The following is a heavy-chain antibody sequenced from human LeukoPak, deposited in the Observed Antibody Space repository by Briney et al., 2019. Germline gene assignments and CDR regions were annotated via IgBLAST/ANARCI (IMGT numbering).Heavy chain of an antibody. V-gene: IGHV7-4-1*02. Sequence: ASVKVSCKASGYTFTNYAINWVRQAPGQGLEWMGWINTNTGNPTYAQGFTGRFVFSLDTSVSTTYLQISSLKAEDTAVYYCATDRGMYNWNPPDYYYYMDVWGKGTTVTVSS. CDR1: GYTFTNYA. D-gene: IGHD1-20*01. CDR2: INTNTGNP. J-gene: IGHJ6*03. CDR3: ATDRGMYNWNPPDYYYYMDV.